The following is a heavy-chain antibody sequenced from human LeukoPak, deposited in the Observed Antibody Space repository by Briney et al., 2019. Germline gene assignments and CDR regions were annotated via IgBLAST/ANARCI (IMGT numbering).Heavy chain of an antibody. Sequence: ASVTVSCTASGYTFTGYYMHWVRQAPGQGLEWMGWINPNSGGTNYAQKFQGRVTMIRDTSISTAYMELSRLRSDDTAVYYCARDSYYDSSGYYSSEYFQHWGQGTLVTVSS. V-gene: IGHV1-2*02. D-gene: IGHD3-22*01. J-gene: IGHJ1*01. CDR1: GYTFTGYY. CDR2: INPNSGGT. CDR3: ARDSYYDSSGYYSSEYFQH.